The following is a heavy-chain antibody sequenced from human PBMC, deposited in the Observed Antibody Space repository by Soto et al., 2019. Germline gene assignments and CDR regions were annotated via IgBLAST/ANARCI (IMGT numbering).Heavy chain of an antibody. J-gene: IGHJ5*02. CDR3: ASAGITGTTSPNWFDP. CDR1: GLAFSTYW. Sequence: GGSLRLSCVVSGLAFSTYWMSWVRQAPGKGLEWVANINHDGSKSYYVDSVKGRFTISRDNAKNSLYLQMNSLRADDTAVYYCASAGITGTTSPNWFDPWGQGTLVTVSS. CDR2: INHDGSKS. V-gene: IGHV3-7*01. D-gene: IGHD1-20*01.